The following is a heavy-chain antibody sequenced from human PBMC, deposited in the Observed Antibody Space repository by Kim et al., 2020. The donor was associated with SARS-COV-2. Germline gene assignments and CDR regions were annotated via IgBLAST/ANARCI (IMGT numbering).Heavy chain of an antibody. Sequence: SQTLSLTCAISGDSVSSNSAAWNWIRQSPSRGLEWLGRTYYRSKWYNDYAVSVKSRITINPDTSKNQFSLQLNSVTPEDTAVYYCAREPNIAVAGEYYYDSSGYQYDAFDIWGQGTMVTVSS. CDR2: TYYRSKWYN. J-gene: IGHJ3*02. CDR3: AREPNIAVAGEYYYDSSGYQYDAFDI. D-gene: IGHD3-22*01. CDR1: GDSVSSNSAA. V-gene: IGHV6-1*01.